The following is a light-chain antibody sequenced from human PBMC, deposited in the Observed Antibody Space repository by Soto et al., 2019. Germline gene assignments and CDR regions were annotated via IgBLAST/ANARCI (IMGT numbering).Light chain of an antibody. CDR3: QQYSNWPTGT. J-gene: IGKJ1*01. Sequence: EIVITQSPATLSVSPGERATLSCRASQSVRSNLAWYQQKPGQAPRLLIYGASTRANGIPARFSGSGSGTELTLTISSLQSEDFAVYYCQQYSNWPTGTFGQGTKVDIK. V-gene: IGKV3-15*01. CDR2: GAS. CDR1: QSVRSN.